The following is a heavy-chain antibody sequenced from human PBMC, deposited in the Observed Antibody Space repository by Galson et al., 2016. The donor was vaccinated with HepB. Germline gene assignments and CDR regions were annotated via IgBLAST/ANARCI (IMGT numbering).Heavy chain of an antibody. Sequence: SLRLSCAASGFTFSNYGMHWVRQAPGKGLEWVAIISYDGSNTDYADSVKGRFTISRDDPKNTLYLQMNSLRAEDTAVYYCARPPWFGELSDYFDYWGQGTLVTVSS. D-gene: IGHD3-10*01. CDR3: ARPPWFGELSDYFDY. CDR2: ISYDGSNT. CDR1: GFTFSNYG. J-gene: IGHJ4*02. V-gene: IGHV3-30*03.